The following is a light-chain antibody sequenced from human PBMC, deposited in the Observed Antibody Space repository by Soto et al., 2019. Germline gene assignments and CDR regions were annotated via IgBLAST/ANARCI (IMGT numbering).Light chain of an antibody. Sequence: ILMTQSPATVSVSPGESATLSCRASQTIYYNVAWYQHRPGQAPRILIYRASTRAPGVPARFSGSGSGTEFTLTISSLQPEDFTVYSCLQYHNLWAFGQGTKVEI. CDR2: RAS. J-gene: IGKJ1*01. CDR1: QTIYYN. CDR3: LQYHNLWA. V-gene: IGKV3-15*01.